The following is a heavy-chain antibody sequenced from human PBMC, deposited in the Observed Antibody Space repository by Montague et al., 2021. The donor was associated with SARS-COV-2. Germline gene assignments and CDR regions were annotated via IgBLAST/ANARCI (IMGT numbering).Heavy chain of an antibody. Sequence: SETLSLTCAVSGGSITGFSWSWVRQPAGKGLEWIGRVTTSGTTNYSPSLRSRVTMSVDTSKSQFSLNLNFVTAADTAIYYCARTPTRPLSLDSWGQGTLVTVSS. V-gene: IGHV4-4*07. D-gene: IGHD6-6*01. CDR3: ARTPTRPLSLDS. CDR1: GGSITGFS. J-gene: IGHJ4*02. CDR2: VTTSGTT.